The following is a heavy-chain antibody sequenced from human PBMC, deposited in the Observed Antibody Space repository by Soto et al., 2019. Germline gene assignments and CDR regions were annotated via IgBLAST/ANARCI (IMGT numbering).Heavy chain of an antibody. D-gene: IGHD1-26*01. J-gene: IGHJ4*02. CDR1: GFTFSSYG. Sequence: QVQLVESGGGVVQPGRSLRLSCAASGFTFSSYGMHWVRKAPGKGLEWVAVIWYDGSNKYYADSVKGRFTISRDNSKNTLYLQMNSLRAEDTAVYYCARDWVGANGELYWGQGTLVTVSS. CDR3: ARDWVGANGELY. V-gene: IGHV3-33*01. CDR2: IWYDGSNK.